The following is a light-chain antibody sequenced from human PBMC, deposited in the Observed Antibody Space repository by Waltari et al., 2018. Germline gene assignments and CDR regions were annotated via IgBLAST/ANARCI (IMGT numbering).Light chain of an antibody. V-gene: IGKV1-39*01. CDR1: QYISTN. CDR2: DAS. J-gene: IGKJ1*01. Sequence: EMTQSPSSLSASVGDRVTITCRARQYISTNLNWYQHKPGKAPKVLIYDASTLQSGVPSSFSCSGSGTDFTLTIKNLQLEDSATYYCHQSHFPTWTFGQGTKVEIK. CDR3: HQSHFPTWT.